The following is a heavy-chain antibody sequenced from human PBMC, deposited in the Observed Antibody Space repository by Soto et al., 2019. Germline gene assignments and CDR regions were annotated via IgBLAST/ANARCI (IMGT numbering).Heavy chain of an antibody. V-gene: IGHV3-30-3*01. CDR2: ISYDGSNK. J-gene: IGHJ6*02. D-gene: IGHD6-6*01. Sequence: QVQLVESGGGVVQPGRSLRLSCAASGFTFSSYAMHWVRQAPGKGLEWVAVISYDGSNKYYADSVKGRFTISRDNSKNTLYLQMNSLRAEDTAVYYCARDHGSSSGYYYYYGMDVWGQGTTVTVSS. CDR1: GFTFSSYA. CDR3: ARDHGSSSGYYYYYGMDV.